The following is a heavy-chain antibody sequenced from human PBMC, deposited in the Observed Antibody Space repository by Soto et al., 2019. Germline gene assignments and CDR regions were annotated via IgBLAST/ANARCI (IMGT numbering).Heavy chain of an antibody. CDR1: GYSFTSYW. J-gene: IGHJ6*02. V-gene: IGHV5-10-1*01. D-gene: IGHD1-1*01. Sequence: SLKISWKASGYSFTSYWISWVRQMHGKVLEWMGGIVPSDSYTNYSPSFQGHVTIPADKSISTAYLLSSLLKASDTAMYYCARRPGTTYLFYGIDVWGQGTTETVSS. CDR2: IVPSDSYT. CDR3: ARRPGTTYLFYGIDV.